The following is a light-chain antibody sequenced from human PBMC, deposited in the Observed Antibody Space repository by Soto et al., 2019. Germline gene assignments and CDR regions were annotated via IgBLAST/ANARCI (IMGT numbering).Light chain of an antibody. Sequence: DIQMTQSPSSVSASVGDRVTITCRASQDISSWLAWYQQKPGKAPNLLIYTASILQSGVPSRFSGSASGTYFTLTISSLQPEDFATYYCQQANSFPLTFGGGTKVEIK. CDR2: TAS. V-gene: IGKV1-12*01. CDR3: QQANSFPLT. CDR1: QDISSW. J-gene: IGKJ4*01.